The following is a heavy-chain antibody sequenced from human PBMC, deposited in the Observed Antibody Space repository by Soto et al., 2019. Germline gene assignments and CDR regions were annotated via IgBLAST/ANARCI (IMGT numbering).Heavy chain of an antibody. CDR1: GYTFTSYG. CDR2: ISAYNGNT. CDR3: ARGGYCSSTSCYIGSWFDP. V-gene: IGHV1-18*01. J-gene: IGHJ5*02. D-gene: IGHD2-2*02. Sequence: QVPLVQSGAEVKKPGASVKVSCKASGYTFTSYGISWVRQAPGQGLEWMGWISAYNGNTNYAQKLQGRVTMTTDTSTSTAYMELRSLRSDDTAVYYCARGGYCSSTSCYIGSWFDPWGQGTLVTVSS.